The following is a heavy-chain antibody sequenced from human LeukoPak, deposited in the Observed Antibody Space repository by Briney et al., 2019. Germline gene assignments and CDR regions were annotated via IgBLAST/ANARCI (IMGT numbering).Heavy chain of an antibody. CDR3: ARGPSRYCSSTSCYLVTGMDV. V-gene: IGHV4-34*01. D-gene: IGHD2-2*01. CDR2: INHSGST. J-gene: IGHJ6*02. CDR1: GGSFSGYY. Sequence: PSETLSLTCAVYGGSFSGYYWSWIRQPPGKGLEWIGEINHSGSTNYNPSLKSRVTIPVDTSKNQFSLKLSSVTAADTAVYYCARGPSRYCSSTSCYLVTGMDVWGQGTTVTVSS.